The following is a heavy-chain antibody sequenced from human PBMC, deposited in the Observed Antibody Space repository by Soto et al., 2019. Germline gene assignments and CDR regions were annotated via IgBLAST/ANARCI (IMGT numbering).Heavy chain of an antibody. J-gene: IGHJ4*02. CDR2: ISYSGTT. V-gene: IGHV4-30-4*01. Sequence: SETLSLTCTVSGDSISSNNNYWSWIRQPPGEGLEWIGFISYSGTTSYSPSLRSRVAISLDTSKNQVSLSLSSVTAADTAVYYCALAAAGTGLFDYWGQGTLVTVSS. CDR1: GDSISSNNNY. CDR3: ALAAAGTGLFDY. D-gene: IGHD6-13*01.